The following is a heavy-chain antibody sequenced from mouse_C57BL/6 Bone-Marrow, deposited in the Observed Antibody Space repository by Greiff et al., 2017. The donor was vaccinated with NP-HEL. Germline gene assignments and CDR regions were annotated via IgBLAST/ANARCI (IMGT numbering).Heavy chain of an antibody. CDR2: IWTGGGT. D-gene: IGHD6-1*01. Sequence: QVQLKESGPGLVAPSQSLSITCTVSGFSLTSYAISWVRQPPGKGLEWLGVIWTGGGTNYNSALKSRLSISKDNSKSQAFLKMNSLQTDDTARYYCASLRGRPFYYAMDYWGQGTSVTVSS. CDR3: ASLRGRPFYYAMDY. CDR1: GFSLTSYA. J-gene: IGHJ4*01. V-gene: IGHV2-9-1*01.